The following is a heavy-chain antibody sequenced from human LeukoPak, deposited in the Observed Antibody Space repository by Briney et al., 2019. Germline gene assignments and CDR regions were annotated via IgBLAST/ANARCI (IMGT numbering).Heavy chain of an antibody. CDR2: INAGNGNT. J-gene: IGHJ5*02. CDR1: GYTFTSYA. Sequence: ASVKVSCKASGYTFTSYAMHWVRQAPGQRLEWMGWINAGNGNTKYSQKFQGRVTITRDTSASTAYMELSSLRSEDTAVYYCARDPSDLLWIGELFVWFDPWGQGTLVTVSS. D-gene: IGHD3-10*01. CDR3: ARDPSDLLWIGELFVWFDP. V-gene: IGHV1-3*01.